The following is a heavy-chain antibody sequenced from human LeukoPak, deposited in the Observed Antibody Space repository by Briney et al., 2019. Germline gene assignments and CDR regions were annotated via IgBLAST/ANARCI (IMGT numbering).Heavy chain of an antibody. CDR3: ARFYYDSSGYYYVAY. CDR2: IYHSGST. V-gene: IGHV4-38-2*01. CDR1: GYSISSGYY. J-gene: IGHJ4*02. D-gene: IGHD3-22*01. Sequence: SETLSLTCAVSGYSISSGYYWGWIRQPPGKGLEGIGSIYHSGSTNYNPSLKSRVTISVDTSKNQFSLKLSSVTAADTAVYYCARFYYDSSGYYYVAYWGQGTLVTVSS.